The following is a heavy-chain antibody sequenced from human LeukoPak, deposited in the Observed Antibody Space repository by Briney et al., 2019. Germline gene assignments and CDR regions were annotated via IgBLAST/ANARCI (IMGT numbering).Heavy chain of an antibody. CDR1: GGSISSYY. V-gene: IGHV4-59*08. Sequence: SETLSLTCTVSGGSISSYYWSWIRQSPAKGLEWIGQVYYSGSTLYSPSLKSRLTISIDTSKNQFSLRLSSVTGADTAVYYCASLSVWELATHPGGSFDYWGRGILVTVSS. D-gene: IGHD5-24*01. J-gene: IGHJ4*02. CDR2: VYYSGST. CDR3: ASLSVWELATHPGGSFDY.